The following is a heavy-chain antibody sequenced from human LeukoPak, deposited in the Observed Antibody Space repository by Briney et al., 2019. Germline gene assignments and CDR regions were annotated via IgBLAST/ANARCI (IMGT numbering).Heavy chain of an antibody. Sequence: KPSETLSLTCTVSGGSISSDYWQWIRQPPGKGQEWVGYIYNSGNNHYNSSLKSRVTISIDTSKNQFSLKLASVTAADTAVYYCATRGYWGQGTLVAVSS. CDR3: ATRGY. CDR2: IYNSGNN. J-gene: IGHJ4*02. V-gene: IGHV4-59*08. D-gene: IGHD3-10*01. CDR1: GGSISSDY.